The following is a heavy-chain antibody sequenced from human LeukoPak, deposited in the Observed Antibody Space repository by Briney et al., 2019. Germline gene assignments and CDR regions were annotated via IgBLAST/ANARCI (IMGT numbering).Heavy chain of an antibody. J-gene: IGHJ3*02. CDR1: GFTFSNYW. CDR2: INSDGSSR. D-gene: IGHD6-19*01. Sequence: GGSLRLSCAASGFTFSNYWMHWVRQAPGKGLVWVSRINSDGSSRNYADSVKGRFTISRDNAKNTLYLQMYRLRAEGTAVYYCVRVSSSGWRRFKGNDAFDIWGQGTMVTVSS. CDR3: VRVSSSGWRRFKGNDAFDI. V-gene: IGHV3-74*01.